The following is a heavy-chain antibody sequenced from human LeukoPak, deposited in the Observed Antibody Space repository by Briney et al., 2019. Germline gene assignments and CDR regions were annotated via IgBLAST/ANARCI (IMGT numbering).Heavy chain of an antibody. V-gene: IGHV4-34*01. J-gene: IGHJ4*02. CDR1: GGSFSGYY. CDR3: ARGGPLVYCSGGSCYSLDY. CDR2: INHSGST. Sequence: SETLSLTCAVYGGSFSGYYWSWIRQPPGKGLEWIGEINHSGSTNYNPSLKSRVTISVDTSKDQFSLKLSSGTAADTAVYYCARGGPLVYCSGGSCYSLDYWGQGTLVTVSS. D-gene: IGHD2-15*01.